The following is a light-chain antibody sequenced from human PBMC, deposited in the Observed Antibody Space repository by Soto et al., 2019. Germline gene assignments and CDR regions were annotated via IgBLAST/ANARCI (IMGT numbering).Light chain of an antibody. CDR1: QSISSW. CDR2: KAS. CDR3: QQYSYFAT. V-gene: IGKV1-5*03. Sequence: DIQMTQSPSTLSASVGDRVTITCRASQSISSWLTWYQQKAGQAPKLLIYKASIVESGVPSRFSGSGSGTEFTLNISSLQPDDSANYYCQQYSYFATFGQGTRVEVK. J-gene: IGKJ1*01.